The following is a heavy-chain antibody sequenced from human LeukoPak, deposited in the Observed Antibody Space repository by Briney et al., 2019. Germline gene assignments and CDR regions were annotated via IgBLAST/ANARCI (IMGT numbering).Heavy chain of an antibody. Sequence: GGSLRLSCAASGVTLSTYAMSWARQAPGKGLEWVSGISSSGSGGSTYYADSVKGRFTISRDNSKNTLYLQMKSLRAEDTAVYYCATSRQWLVRYFDYWGQGTLATVSS. CDR1: GVTLSTYA. CDR2: ISSSGSGGST. D-gene: IGHD6-19*01. CDR3: ATSRQWLVRYFDY. V-gene: IGHV3-23*01. J-gene: IGHJ4*02.